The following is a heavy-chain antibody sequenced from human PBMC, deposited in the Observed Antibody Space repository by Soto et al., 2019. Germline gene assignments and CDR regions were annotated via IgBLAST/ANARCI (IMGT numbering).Heavy chain of an antibody. V-gene: IGHV1-8*01. Sequence: VQREQSGAEVKNPGASVKVSCKASGYTFTSFDINWVRQATGQGLECMGGMNPNSVNTANAQKFQGRVTMTRDTSINTAYMELSSQRSEDTAVYYCAGGREWLVGGHDGTDVWGQGTTVTVS. CDR3: AGGREWLVGGHDGTDV. CDR1: GYTFTSFD. D-gene: IGHD1-26*01. J-gene: IGHJ6*02. CDR2: MNPNSVNT.